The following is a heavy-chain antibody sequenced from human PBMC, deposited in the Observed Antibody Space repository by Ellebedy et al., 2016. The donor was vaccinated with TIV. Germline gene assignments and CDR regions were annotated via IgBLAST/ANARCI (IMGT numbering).Heavy chain of an antibody. CDR3: AKFWYSSGWGPFDY. CDR2: ISTSGDTI. CDR1: GFTFRDYY. J-gene: IGHJ4*02. V-gene: IGHV3-11*01. Sequence: GESLKISCAASGFTFRDYYMSWIRQAPGKGLEWVSYISTSGDTISYAGSVKGRFTMSRDNAKNSLYLQMNSLRAEDTAVYYCAKFWYSSGWGPFDYWGQGTLVTVSS. D-gene: IGHD6-19*01.